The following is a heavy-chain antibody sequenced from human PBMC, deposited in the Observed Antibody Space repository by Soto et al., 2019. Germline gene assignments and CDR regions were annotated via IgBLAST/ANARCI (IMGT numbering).Heavy chain of an antibody. CDR2: IIPIFGTA. CDR3: ARDLHSSSWFDWFDP. D-gene: IGHD6-13*01. V-gene: IGHV1-69*13. CDR1: GGTFSSYA. J-gene: IGHJ5*02. Sequence: SVKVSCKASGGTFSSYAISWVRQAPGQGLEWMGGIIPIFGTANYAQKFQGRVTITADESTSTAYMELSSLRSEDTAVYYCARDLHSSSWFDWFDPWGQGTLVTVSS.